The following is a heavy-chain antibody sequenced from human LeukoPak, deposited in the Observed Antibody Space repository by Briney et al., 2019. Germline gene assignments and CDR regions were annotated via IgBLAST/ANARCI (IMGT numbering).Heavy chain of an antibody. CDR1: GGSSSTFY. CDR3: APIDGGYSDFAY. J-gene: IGHJ4*02. D-gene: IGHD4-17*01. Sequence: SETLSLTCAVYGGSSSTFYWSWVRQPPGKGLEWIGEVTHRGSTNYNPSLKSRVTISLDTSKNQFSLKFTSVSAADTAVYYCAPIDGGYSDFAYWSQGTLVTVSS. V-gene: IGHV4-34*01. CDR2: VTHRGST.